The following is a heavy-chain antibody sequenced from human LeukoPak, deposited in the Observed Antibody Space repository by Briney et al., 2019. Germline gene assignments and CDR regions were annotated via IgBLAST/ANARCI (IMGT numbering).Heavy chain of an antibody. CDR2: ISATSSGT. CDR1: GFTFSSQG. CDR3: AKSILSAYGYYFDS. J-gene: IGHJ4*02. D-gene: IGHD5-18*01. Sequence: GGSLRLSCAASGFTFSSQGMSWVGRAPGKGLEWVSTISATSSGTFYADSVKGRFSISRDNSKNTMFLQINSLSAEDTALYYCAKSILSAYGYYFDSWGQGTLLSVSS. V-gene: IGHV3-23*01.